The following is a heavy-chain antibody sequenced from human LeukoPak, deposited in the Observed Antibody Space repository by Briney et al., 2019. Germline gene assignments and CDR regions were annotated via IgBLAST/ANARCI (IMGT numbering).Heavy chain of an antibody. J-gene: IGHJ4*02. CDR3: ARFRGMATISDY. CDR2: ISSRSSYI. CDR1: GFTFSSYS. V-gene: IGHV3-21*01. D-gene: IGHD5-24*01. Sequence: GGSLRLSCAASGFTFSSYSMNWVRQAPGKGLEWVSSISSRSSYIYYADSVKGRFTISRDNAKNSLYLQMNSLRAEDTAVYYCARFRGMATISDYWGQGTLVTVSS.